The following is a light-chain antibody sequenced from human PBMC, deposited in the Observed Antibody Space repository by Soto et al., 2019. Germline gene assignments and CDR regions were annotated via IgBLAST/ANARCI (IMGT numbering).Light chain of an antibody. CDR3: QESYSTPYA. CDR2: AAS. CDR1: QSTSSY. V-gene: IGKV1-39*01. J-gene: IGKJ2*01. Sequence: EIQMTQSPSSLSSSVGDRVTITCRASQSTSSYLNWYQQKPGKAPKLRIYAASSLQSGVPSRFNGSGSGTDFTLTISSLQPEDFATYYCQESYSTPYAFGQRTKLEIK.